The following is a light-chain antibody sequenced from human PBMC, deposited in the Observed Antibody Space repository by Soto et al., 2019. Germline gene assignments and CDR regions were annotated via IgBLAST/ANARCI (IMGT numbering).Light chain of an antibody. V-gene: IGKV1-39*01. CDR2: AXY. CDR3: QQRYSAPLT. J-gene: IGKJ4*01. CDR1: QSIRNX. Sequence: DIQLTQSPSSLSASVGDRVTITCRTSQSIRNXLNXXQQKTGXXXKXIXXAXYSLQSGVKSRLSGSGSGTDFTLTISSMQQEDFATYYCQQRYSAPLTFGGWTKGDIK.